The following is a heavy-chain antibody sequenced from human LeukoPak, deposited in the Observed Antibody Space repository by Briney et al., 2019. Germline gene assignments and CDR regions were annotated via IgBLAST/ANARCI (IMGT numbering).Heavy chain of an antibody. CDR2: ISAYNGNT. CDR1: GYTFTSYG. CDR3: ARDRFPGYSSGWYQTWASSYWYFDL. V-gene: IGHV1-18*01. D-gene: IGHD6-19*01. Sequence: ASVKVSCKASGYTFTSYGISWVRQAPGQGLEWMGWISAYNGNTNYAQKLQGRVTMTTDTSTSTAYMELRSLRSDDTAVYYCARDRFPGYSSGWYQTWASSYWYFDLWGRGTLVTVSS. J-gene: IGHJ2*01.